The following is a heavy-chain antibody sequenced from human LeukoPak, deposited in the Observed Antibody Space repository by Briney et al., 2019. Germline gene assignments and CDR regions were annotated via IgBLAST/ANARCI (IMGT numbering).Heavy chain of an antibody. CDR1: GFTVSSNY. CDR2: IYSGGST. CDR3: ATLPDGGSGLYYFDY. Sequence: GGSLRLSCAASGFTVSSNYMSWVRQAPGKGLEWVSVIYSGGSTYYADSVKGRFTISRDNSKNTLYLQMNSLRAEDAAVYYCATLPDGGSGLYYFDYWGQGTLVTVSS. J-gene: IGHJ4*02. D-gene: IGHD3-22*01. V-gene: IGHV3-66*01.